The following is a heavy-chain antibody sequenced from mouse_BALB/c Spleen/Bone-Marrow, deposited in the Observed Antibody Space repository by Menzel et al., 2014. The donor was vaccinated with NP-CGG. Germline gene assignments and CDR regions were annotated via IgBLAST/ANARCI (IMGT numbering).Heavy chain of an antibody. CDR2: INPGSGGT. D-gene: IGHD4-1*01. V-gene: IGHV1-54*01. CDR3: ARCLTGTSALDF. Sequence: VQLQQSGAELVRPGTSVKVSCKASGYAFTNYLIEWVKQRPGQGLEWIGVINPGSGGTNYNEKFRGMATLTADKSSSTAYMQLSSLTSDDSAVYFCARCLTGTSALDFWGQGTSVTVSS. CDR1: GYAFTNYL. J-gene: IGHJ4*01.